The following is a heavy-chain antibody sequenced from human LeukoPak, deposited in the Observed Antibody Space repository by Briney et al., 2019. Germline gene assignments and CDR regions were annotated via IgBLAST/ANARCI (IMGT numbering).Heavy chain of an antibody. CDR2: ISSSSSYI. V-gene: IGHV3-21*01. J-gene: IGHJ4*02. D-gene: IGHD3-10*01. CDR3: AKGAYGSGGPPATIPGY. Sequence: PGGSLRLSCAASGFTFSSYSMNWVRQAPGEGLEWVSSISSSSSYIYYADSVKGRFTISRDNSKNTLYLQMNSLRAEDTAVYYCAKGAYGSGGPPATIPGYWGQGTLVTVSS. CDR1: GFTFSSYS.